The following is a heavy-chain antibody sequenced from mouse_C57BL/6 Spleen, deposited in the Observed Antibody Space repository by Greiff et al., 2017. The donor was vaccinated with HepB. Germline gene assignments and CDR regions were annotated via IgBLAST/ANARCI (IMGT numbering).Heavy chain of an antibody. CDR1: GYTFTSYW. Sequence: QVQLQQPGAELVMPGASVKLSCKASGYTFTSYWMHWVKQRPGQGLEWIGEIDPSDSYTNYNQKFKGKSTLTVDKSSSTAYMQLSSLTSEDSAVYYCASRYDAMDYWGQGTSVTVSS. J-gene: IGHJ4*01. CDR2: IDPSDSYT. CDR3: ASRYDAMDY. V-gene: IGHV1-69*01.